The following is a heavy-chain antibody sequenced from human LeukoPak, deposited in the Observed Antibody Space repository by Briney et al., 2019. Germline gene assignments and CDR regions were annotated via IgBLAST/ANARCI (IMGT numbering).Heavy chain of an antibody. J-gene: IGHJ4*02. D-gene: IGHD5-12*01. V-gene: IGHV3-23*01. CDR2: ISGSGGST. Sequence: GSLRLSCAASGFTFSSYAMSWVRQAPGKGLEWVSAISGSGGSTYYADSVKGRFTISRDNSKNTLYLQMNSLRAEDTAVYYCAKDPPLYSGYARHFDYWGQGTLVTVSS. CDR1: GFTFSSYA. CDR3: AKDPPLYSGYARHFDY.